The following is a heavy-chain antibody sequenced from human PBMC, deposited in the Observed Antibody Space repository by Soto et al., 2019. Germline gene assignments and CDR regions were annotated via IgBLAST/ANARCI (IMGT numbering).Heavy chain of an antibody. J-gene: IGHJ4*02. CDR1: AYTFTTYG. Sequence: QVPLVQSGAEVKKPGASVKVSCKASAYTFTTYGFTWVRQAPGQGLEWMGWITTYTGDRNYMQKFQGRLTMTTDTSTSTAYMELRSLRSDDTAVYYCAREGKSPAHYWGKGTLVTVSS. CDR2: ITTYTGDR. V-gene: IGHV1-18*01. CDR3: AREGKSPAHY.